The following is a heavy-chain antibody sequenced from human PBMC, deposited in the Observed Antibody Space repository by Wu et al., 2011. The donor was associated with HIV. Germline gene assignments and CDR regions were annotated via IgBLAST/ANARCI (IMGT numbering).Heavy chain of an antibody. J-gene: IGHJ5*02. CDR1: GYTFTGYY. CDR3: AREAPYPA. CDR2: IHPDGGGR. V-gene: IGHV1-2*02. Sequence: QVQLMQSGAEVKKPGASVKVSCKTSGYTFTGYYMHWVREVPGQGLEWMGWIHPDGGGRNYVQKFQGRVTMTRDTSISTAYMELISLISDDTAVYYCAREAPYPAWGQGTLVTVSS.